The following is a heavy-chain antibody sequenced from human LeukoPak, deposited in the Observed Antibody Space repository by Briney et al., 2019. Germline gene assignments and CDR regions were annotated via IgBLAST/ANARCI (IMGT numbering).Heavy chain of an antibody. J-gene: IGHJ2*01. CDR2: LWFDGSNT. CDR1: GFTFSSYG. D-gene: IGHD3-22*01. Sequence: GGSLRLSCAASGFTFSSYGMHWVRQAPGKGLEWVAVLWFDGSNTYYADSVKGRFTISRDNSKNTLYLQVNSLRAEDTAVYYCAKDPYYYDSSDYLRDVRGYFDLWGRGTLVTVSS. CDR3: AKDPYYYDSSDYLRDVRGYFDL. V-gene: IGHV3-33*06.